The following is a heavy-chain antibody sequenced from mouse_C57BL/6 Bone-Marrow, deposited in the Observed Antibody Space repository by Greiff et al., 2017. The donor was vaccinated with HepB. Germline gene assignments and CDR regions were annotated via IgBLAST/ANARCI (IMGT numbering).Heavy chain of an antibody. CDR3: ARPGGYYWYFDV. CDR2: INPNNGGT. J-gene: IGHJ1*03. D-gene: IGHD1-1*02. V-gene: IGHV1-18*01. Sequence: VHVKQSGPELVKPGASVKIPCKASGYTFTDYNMDWVKQSHGKSLEWIGDINPNNGGTIYNQKFKGKATLTVDKSSSTAYMELRSLTSEDTAVYYCARPGGYYWYFDVWGTGTTVTVSS. CDR1: GYTFTDYN.